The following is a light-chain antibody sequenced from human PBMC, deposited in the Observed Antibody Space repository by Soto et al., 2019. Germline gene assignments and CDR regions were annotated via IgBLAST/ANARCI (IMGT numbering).Light chain of an antibody. CDR3: AAWDDSVNGRV. Sequence: QSVLTQPPSASGTPGQRVTISCSGGSSNIGTNTVNWYQQLPGTAPKLLIYISAQRPSGVPDRFSGSKSGASASLAISGPQSEEEADYYCAAWDDSVNGRVFGGGTKVTVL. CDR2: ISA. V-gene: IGLV1-44*01. CDR1: SSNIGTNT. J-gene: IGLJ3*02.